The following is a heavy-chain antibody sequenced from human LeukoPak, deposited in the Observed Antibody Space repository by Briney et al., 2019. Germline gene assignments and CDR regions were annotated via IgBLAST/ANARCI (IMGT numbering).Heavy chain of an antibody. V-gene: IGHV3-43*01. CDR2: ISWDGSST. D-gene: IGHD2-15*01. Sequence: GGSLRLSCAASGFTFDDYTMRWVRQAPGKGLEWVCLISWDGSSTYYADSVKGRFTIARKNSKNSRYKQINSLRTEDTALYYCAKGQLGYCSGGSCSPAMDVWGKGTTVTVSS. J-gene: IGHJ6*03. CDR1: GFTFDDYT. CDR3: AKGQLGYCSGGSCSPAMDV.